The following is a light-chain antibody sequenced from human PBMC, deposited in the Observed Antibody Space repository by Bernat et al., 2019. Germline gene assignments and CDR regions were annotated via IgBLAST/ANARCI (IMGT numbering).Light chain of an antibody. J-gene: IGKJ2*01. CDR1: RSVLCSSNNKNY. V-gene: IGKV4-1*01. Sequence: DIVMTQSPDSLAVSLGERATINCKSSRSVLCSSNNKNYLAWYQHKPGQPPKLLIYWASTRESGVVDRFSGSGSGTDFTLTISSLQAEDVAVYYCQQYFTTPYTFGQGTKLEIK. CDR3: QQYFTTPYT. CDR2: WAS.